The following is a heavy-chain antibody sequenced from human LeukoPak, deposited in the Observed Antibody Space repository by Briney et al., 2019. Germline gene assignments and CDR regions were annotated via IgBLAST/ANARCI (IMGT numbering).Heavy chain of an antibody. D-gene: IGHD3-22*01. CDR2: IYYSGTT. CDR1: GGSISSGDYS. CDR3: ARGDDSSGYSTFDI. J-gene: IGHJ3*02. Sequence: SETLSLTCTVSGGSISSGDYSWSWIRQPPGKGLEWIGYIYYSGTTYYNPSLKSRVTISVDTSKNQFSLKLSSVTAADTAVYYCARGDDSSGYSTFDIWGQGTMVTVSS. V-gene: IGHV4-30-4*01.